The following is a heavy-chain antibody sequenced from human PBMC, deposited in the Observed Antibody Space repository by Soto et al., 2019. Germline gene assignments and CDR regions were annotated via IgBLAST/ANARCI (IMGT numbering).Heavy chain of an antibody. J-gene: IGHJ4*02. CDR2: TNTYNGNT. CDR1: GYTFTNYG. Sequence: GPGVKKPGASVKVSCKTSGYTFTNYGISWVRQAPGQGLEWMGWTNTYNGNTKYAQDLQGRVTMTADTSTNTAYLDLRSLRSADTAVFFCARGMTPDYFDFWGQGTLVTVSS. V-gene: IGHV1-18*04. CDR3: ARGMTPDYFDF.